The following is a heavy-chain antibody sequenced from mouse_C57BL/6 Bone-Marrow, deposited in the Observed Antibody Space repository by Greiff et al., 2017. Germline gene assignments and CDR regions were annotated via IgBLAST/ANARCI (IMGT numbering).Heavy chain of an antibody. J-gene: IGHJ4*01. V-gene: IGHV2-9-1*01. CDR3: ARRSLYYGSSPDYAMDY. D-gene: IGHD1-1*01. CDR2: IWTGGGT. Sequence: VQRVESGPGLVAPSQSLSITCTVSGFSLTSYAISWVRQPPGKGLEWLGVIWTGGGTNYNSALKSRLSISKDNSKSQVFLKMNSLQTDDTARYYCARRSLYYGSSPDYAMDYWGQGTSVTVSS. CDR1: GFSLTSYA.